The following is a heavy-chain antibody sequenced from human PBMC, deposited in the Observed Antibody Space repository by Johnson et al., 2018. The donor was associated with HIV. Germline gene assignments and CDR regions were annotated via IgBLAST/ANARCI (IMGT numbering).Heavy chain of an antibody. Sequence: QVQLVESGGGLVEPGGSLRLSCAASGFIFTDAWMNWLRQAPGKGLEGMAIISYDGSNKNYADSVKGRFTISRDNAKNSLYVQMNSLRAEDTALYYCARGSSGSFDLWGRGTMVTVSS. J-gene: IGHJ3*01. CDR3: ARGSSGSFDL. CDR1: GFIFTDAW. D-gene: IGHD6-6*01. V-gene: IGHV3-30*03. CDR2: ISYDGSNK.